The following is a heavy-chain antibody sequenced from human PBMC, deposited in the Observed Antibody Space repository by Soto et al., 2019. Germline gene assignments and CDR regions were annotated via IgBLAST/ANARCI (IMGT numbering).Heavy chain of an antibody. Sequence: GGSLRLSCAAAGFTFSYYGMHWVRQAPGKGLEWVSGISWNSGGTGYADSVKGRFTISRDNAKNSLYLQMNSLRAEDTALYYCAKEIVGAPGWFDPWGQGTLVTVSS. CDR2: ISWNSGGT. D-gene: IGHD1-26*01. J-gene: IGHJ5*02. CDR3: AKEIVGAPGWFDP. V-gene: IGHV3-9*01. CDR1: GFTFSYYG.